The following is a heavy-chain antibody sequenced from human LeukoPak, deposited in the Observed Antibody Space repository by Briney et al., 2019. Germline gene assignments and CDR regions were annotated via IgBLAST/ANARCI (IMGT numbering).Heavy chain of an antibody. Sequence: ASVKVSCKASGYTFTGYYMHWVGQAPGQGLEWMGWINPNSGRTNYAQKFQGRVTMTRDTSISTAYMELSRLRSDDTAVYYCARAGQQQLVGSYWGQGTLVTVSS. CDR3: ARAGQQQLVGSY. V-gene: IGHV1-2*02. CDR2: INPNSGRT. J-gene: IGHJ4*02. CDR1: GYTFTGYY. D-gene: IGHD6-13*01.